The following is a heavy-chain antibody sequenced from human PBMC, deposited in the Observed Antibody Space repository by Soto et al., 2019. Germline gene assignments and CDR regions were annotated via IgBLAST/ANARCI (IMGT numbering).Heavy chain of an antibody. Sequence: QVHLVQSGVEVKTPGASVKVSCQASGYTFFTYDISWVRQAPGQGLEWMGWISTYSGDTKYAHKFQGRVTMTSDPSTTTAYLELRSLRSDDTAVYYCARHHGPRTLENGFGPWGRGTLVTVSS. D-gene: IGHD3-3*02. V-gene: IGHV1-18*01. J-gene: IGHJ5*02. CDR3: ARHHGPRTLENGFGP. CDR1: GYTFFTYD. CDR2: ISTYSGDT.